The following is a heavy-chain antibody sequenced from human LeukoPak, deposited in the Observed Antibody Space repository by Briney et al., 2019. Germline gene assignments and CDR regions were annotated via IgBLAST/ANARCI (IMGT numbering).Heavy chain of an antibody. V-gene: IGHV3-23*01. CDR2: ISGSGGST. Sequence: GGSLRLSCAASGFTFSSYVMSWVRLAPGKGLEWVSGISGSGGSTYYADSVKGRFTISRDNSKNTLDLQMNSLRAEDTAVYYCARDRSYDFWSGYSTPDYWGQGTLVTVSS. J-gene: IGHJ4*02. CDR1: GFTFSSYV. CDR3: ARDRSYDFWSGYSTPDY. D-gene: IGHD3-3*01.